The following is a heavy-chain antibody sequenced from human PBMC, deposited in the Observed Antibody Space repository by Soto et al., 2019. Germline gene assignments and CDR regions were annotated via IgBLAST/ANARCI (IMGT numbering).Heavy chain of an antibody. CDR2: ISDYNGNT. CDR1: GYTFTSYS. J-gene: IGHJ4*02. V-gene: IGHV1-18*01. Sequence: QVQLVQSGAEVKKPGASVKVSCKASGYTFTSYSINWVRQAPGQGLEWMGWISDYNGNTYSAQKLQGRVTMTTYTSTSKAYMELRSLRSDDAAVYFCAIYLGAASACWGQGTLVTVSS. D-gene: IGHD3-16*01. CDR3: AIYLGAASAC.